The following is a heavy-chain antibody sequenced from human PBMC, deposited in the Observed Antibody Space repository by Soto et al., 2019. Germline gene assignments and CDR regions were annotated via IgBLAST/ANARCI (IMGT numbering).Heavy chain of an antibody. CDR3: ASGEIGGYHYMDV. Sequence: GGSLRLSCAASGFTFSTYSMNWVRQTPGKGLEWVSYISGGGTTIYYADSVKGRFTISRENAKNSLYLQMSSLRVEDTAVYSCASGEIGGYHYMDVWGKGTTVTVSS. J-gene: IGHJ6*03. V-gene: IGHV3-48*01. D-gene: IGHD3-10*01. CDR2: ISGGGTTI. CDR1: GFTFSTYS.